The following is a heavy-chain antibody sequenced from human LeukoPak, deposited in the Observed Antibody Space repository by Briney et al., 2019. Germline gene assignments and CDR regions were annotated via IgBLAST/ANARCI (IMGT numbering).Heavy chain of an antibody. CDR3: ARDSAAVMPHFDF. V-gene: IGHV3-30*03. Sequence: GRSLRLSCAASGFTFSSYGMHWVRQAPGKGLEWVAVISYDGSNKYYADSVKGRFTISRDNAKNSLYLQMNSLRVEDTAVYYCARDSAAVMPHFDFWGQGTLVTVSS. CDR2: ISYDGSNK. D-gene: IGHD2-2*01. CDR1: GFTFSSYG. J-gene: IGHJ4*02.